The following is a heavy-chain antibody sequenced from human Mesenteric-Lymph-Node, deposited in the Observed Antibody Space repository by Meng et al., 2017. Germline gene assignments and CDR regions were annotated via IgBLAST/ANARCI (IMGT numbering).Heavy chain of an antibody. CDR1: GGSFIGYY. CDR2: INHSGST. V-gene: IGHV4-34*01. CDR3: ARDPYATGWAG. J-gene: IGHJ4*02. D-gene: IGHD6-19*01. Sequence: QVHLHPWGAGLLKPSETLSLTCAVYGGSFIGYYWSWIRQPPGKGLEWIGEINHSGSTNYNPSLKSRVTISLDKSKNQFSLTLRSVTAADTAVYYCARDPYATGWAGWGQGTLVTVSS.